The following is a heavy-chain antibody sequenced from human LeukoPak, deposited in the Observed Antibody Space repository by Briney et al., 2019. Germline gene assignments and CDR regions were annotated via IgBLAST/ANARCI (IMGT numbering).Heavy chain of an antibody. V-gene: IGHV5-51*01. CDR1: GYTFTTYW. CDR2: IYPGDSGT. Sequence: GESLKISCQGSGYTFTTYWIGWVRQMPGKGLEWMGNIYPGDSGTRYSPSFQGQVTISADKSISTAYLQRSSLKASDTAMYYCARRTYDSSGYCFDYWGQGTLVTVSS. CDR3: ARRTYDSSGYCFDY. D-gene: IGHD3-22*01. J-gene: IGHJ4*02.